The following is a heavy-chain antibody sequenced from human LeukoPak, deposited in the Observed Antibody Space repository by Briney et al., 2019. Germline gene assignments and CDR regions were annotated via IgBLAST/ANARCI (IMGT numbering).Heavy chain of an antibody. V-gene: IGHV3-7*05. CDR2: IKQDGSDK. CDR1: GLTFNNYW. D-gene: IGHD3-22*01. Sequence: GGSLRLSCAASGLTFNNYWMTWVRQAPGKGLEWVANIKQDGSDKYYVDSVKGRFTISRDNAKNSLYLQMNSLRAEDTAVYYCARDSIPGYDSSRYMVAFDIWGQGRMVTVSS. J-gene: IGHJ3*02. CDR3: ARDSIPGYDSSRYMVAFDI.